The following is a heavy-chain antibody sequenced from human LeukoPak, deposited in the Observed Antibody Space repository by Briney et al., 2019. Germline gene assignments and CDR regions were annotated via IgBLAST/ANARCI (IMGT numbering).Heavy chain of an antibody. D-gene: IGHD3-9*01. Sequence: GGSLRLSCSVFGFTFSNYNMNWVRQAPGKGLEWVAYISTTSNTIYYGDSMRGRLTVSRDNAKNSLYLQMNSLRAEDTAVYYCAREGNYDVLTGYCPADYWGQGTLVTVSS. J-gene: IGHJ4*02. CDR3: AREGNYDVLTGYCPADY. V-gene: IGHV3-48*04. CDR1: GFTFSNYN. CDR2: ISTTSNTI.